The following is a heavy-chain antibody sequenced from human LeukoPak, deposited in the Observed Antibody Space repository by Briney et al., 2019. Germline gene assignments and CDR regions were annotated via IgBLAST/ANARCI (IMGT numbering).Heavy chain of an antibody. J-gene: IGHJ4*02. V-gene: IGHV1-2*02. Sequence: GASVEVSCKASGYTFTGSYILWVGQAPGQGVEWMGWINLNSGGTNYGQKLHGRVTMTRDTSISTAYMELSRLRSDDTAVYYCARVSSSKLLWFGEFTHTNFDYWGQATLVTVSS. CDR3: ARVSSSKLLWFGEFTHTNFDY. CDR1: GYTFTGSY. CDR2: INLNSGGT. D-gene: IGHD3-10*01.